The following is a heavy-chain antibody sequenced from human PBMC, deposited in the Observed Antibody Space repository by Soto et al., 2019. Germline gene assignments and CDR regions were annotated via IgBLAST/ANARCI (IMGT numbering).Heavy chain of an antibody. CDR3: ARDVWDVYCSGGSCYNWFDP. V-gene: IGHV3-74*01. CDR1: GFTFSSYW. CDR2: INRDGSST. J-gene: IGHJ5*02. Sequence: GGSLRLSCAASGFTFSSYWMHWVRQAPGKGLVWVSRINRDGSSTSYADSVKGRFTISRDNAKNTLYLQMNSLRAEDTAVYYCARDVWDVYCSGGSCYNWFDPWGQGTLVTVSS. D-gene: IGHD2-15*01.